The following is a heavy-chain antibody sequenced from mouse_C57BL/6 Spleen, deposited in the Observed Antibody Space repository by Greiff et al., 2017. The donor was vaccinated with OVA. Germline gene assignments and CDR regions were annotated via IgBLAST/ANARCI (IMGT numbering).Heavy chain of an antibody. D-gene: IGHD3-2*02. V-gene: IGHV1-15*01. CDR3: TRGGSSGYVGFAY. CDR1: GYTFTDYE. Sequence: VQLQQSGAELVRPGASVTLSCKASGYTFTDYEMHWVKQTPVHGLEWIGAIDPETGGTAYNQKFKGKAILTADKSYSTAYMGLRSLTSEDSAVYYCTRGGSSGYVGFAYWGQGTLVTVSA. J-gene: IGHJ3*01. CDR2: IDPETGGT.